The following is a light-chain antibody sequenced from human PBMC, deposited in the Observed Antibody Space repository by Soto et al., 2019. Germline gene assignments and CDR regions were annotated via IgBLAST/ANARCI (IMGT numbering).Light chain of an antibody. CDR1: QSVGSNY. CDR2: GPS. Sequence: VLTQSPGTLSLSPGERATLSCRASQSVGSNYLAWYEQKPGQAPRLLIYGPSSRATGIPDRFSGSGSGTDFTLTISRLEPEDFAVYYCQQYHSTLSWTFGQGTKVDI. J-gene: IGKJ1*01. CDR3: QQYHSTLSWT. V-gene: IGKV3-20*01.